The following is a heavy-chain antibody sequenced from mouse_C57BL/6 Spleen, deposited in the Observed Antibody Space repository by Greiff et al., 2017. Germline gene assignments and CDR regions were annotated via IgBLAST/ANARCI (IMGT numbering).Heavy chain of an antibody. CDR3: ARENYGPYFDY. Sequence: EVQRVESEGGLVQPGSSMKLSCTASGFTFSDYYMAWVRQVPEKGLEWVANINYDGSSTYYLDSLKSRFIISRDNAKNILYLQMSSLKSEDTATYYCARENYGPYFDYWGQGTTLTVSS. CDR1: GFTFSDYY. J-gene: IGHJ2*01. CDR2: INYDGSST. D-gene: IGHD1-1*01. V-gene: IGHV5-16*01.